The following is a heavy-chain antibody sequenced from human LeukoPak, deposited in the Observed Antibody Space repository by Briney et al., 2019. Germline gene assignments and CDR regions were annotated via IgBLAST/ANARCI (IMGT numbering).Heavy chain of an antibody. CDR3: ATPHAGYSSSWGAFDP. J-gene: IGHJ5*02. V-gene: IGHV1-24*01. CDR1: GYTLTELS. CDR2: FDPEDGET. D-gene: IGHD6-13*01. Sequence: ASVKVSCKVSGYTLTELSMHWVRQAPGKGLEWMGGFDPEDGETIYAQKFQGRVTMTEDTSTDTAYMELSSLRSEYTAVYYCATPHAGYSSSWGAFDPWGKGTLVTGSS.